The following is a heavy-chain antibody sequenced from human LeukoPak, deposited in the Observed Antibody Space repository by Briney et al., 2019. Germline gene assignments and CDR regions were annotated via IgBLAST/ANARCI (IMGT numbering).Heavy chain of an antibody. CDR1: GFTFSSYA. J-gene: IGHJ4*02. V-gene: IGHV3-30-3*01. CDR2: ISYDGSNK. CDR3: AKVEEGVVVTDYYFDY. D-gene: IGHD3-22*01. Sequence: PAGSLRLSCAASGFTFSSYAMHWVRQAPGKGLEWVAVISYDGSNKYYADSVKGRFTISRDNSKNTLYLQMNSLRAEDTAVYYCAKVEEGVVVTDYYFDYWGQGTLVTVSS.